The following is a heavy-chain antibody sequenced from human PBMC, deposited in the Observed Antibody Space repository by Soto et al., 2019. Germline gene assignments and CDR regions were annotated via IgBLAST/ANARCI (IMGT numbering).Heavy chain of an antibody. J-gene: IGHJ6*02. CDR2: IYNSGST. V-gene: IGHV4-59*01. Sequence: SETLSLTCTVSGGSISSYYWSWIRRPPGKGLEWIGYIYNSGSTHPNPSLQSRVTISVDTSKNQFSLKLSSVTAADTGIYYCARARITMVREVIKYNMDVWGQGTTVTVSS. CDR3: ARARITMVREVIKYNMDV. D-gene: IGHD3-10*01. CDR1: GGSISSYY.